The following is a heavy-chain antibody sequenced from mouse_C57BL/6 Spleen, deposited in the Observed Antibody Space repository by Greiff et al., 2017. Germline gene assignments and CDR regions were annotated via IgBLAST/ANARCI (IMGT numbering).Heavy chain of an antibody. V-gene: IGHV1-26*01. CDR1: GYTFTDYY. Sequence: EVQLQQSGPELVKPGASVKISCKASGYTFTDYYMNWVKQSHGKSLEWIGDINPNNGGTSYNQKFKGKATLTVDKSSSTAYMELRSLTSEASAVYYCARRWDGGAMDYWGQGTSVTVSS. D-gene: IGHD4-1*01. CDR2: INPNNGGT. CDR3: ARRWDGGAMDY. J-gene: IGHJ4*01.